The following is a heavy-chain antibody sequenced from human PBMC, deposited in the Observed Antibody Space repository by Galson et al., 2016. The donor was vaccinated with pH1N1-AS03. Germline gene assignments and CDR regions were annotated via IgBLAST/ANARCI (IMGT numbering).Heavy chain of an antibody. Sequence: ETLSLTCSVSGGSISTSSYYWGWIRQPPGTGLEWIGTVSQSGNTYFNPSLKSRVIISIDTSKNQFSLRLNSVTAADTAVYYCAKEATVPLWGQGTLVTVSS. CDR1: GGSISTSSYY. CDR2: VSQSGNT. J-gene: IGHJ1*01. CDR3: AKEATVPL. V-gene: IGHV4-39*07.